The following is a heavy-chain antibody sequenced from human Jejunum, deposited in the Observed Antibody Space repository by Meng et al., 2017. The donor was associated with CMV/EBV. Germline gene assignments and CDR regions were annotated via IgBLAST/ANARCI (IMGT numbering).Heavy chain of an antibody. CDR1: GYTFASYG. CDR2: FVNNVDT. CDR3: ARGTPGRSYSDY. J-gene: IGHJ4*02. D-gene: IGHD3-10*01. Sequence: QLHLLQSGAEVKKPGASVRVSCEASGYTFASYGISWLRQAPGQGLEWMGWFVNNVDTYSAQKFQGRVTMTTDIHTSTAFMELRSLRSDDTAVYYCARGTPGRSYSDYWGQGTLVTVSS. V-gene: IGHV1-18*01.